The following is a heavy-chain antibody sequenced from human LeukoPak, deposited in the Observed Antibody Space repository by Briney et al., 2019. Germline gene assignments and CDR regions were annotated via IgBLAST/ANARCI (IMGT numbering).Heavy chain of an antibody. J-gene: IGHJ4*02. V-gene: IGHV4-59*01. D-gene: IGHD3-22*01. CDR2: IYYSGST. Sequence: PSETLSLTCTVSGGSISSYYWSWIRQPPGKGLEWIGYIYYSGSTNYNPSLKSRVTISVDTSKNQFSLKLSSVIAADTAVYYCARFSFRYDSSGYYFDYWGQGTLVTVSS. CDR3: ARFSFRYDSSGYYFDY. CDR1: GGSISSYY.